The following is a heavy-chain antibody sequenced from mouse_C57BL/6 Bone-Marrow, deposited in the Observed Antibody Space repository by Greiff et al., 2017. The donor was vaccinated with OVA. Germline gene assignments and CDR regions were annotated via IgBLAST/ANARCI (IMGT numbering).Heavy chain of an antibody. D-gene: IGHD2-2*01. Sequence: VQLQQSGPELVKPGASVKISCKASGYTFTDYYMNWVKQSHGKSLEWIGAINPNNGGTSYNQKFKGKATLTVDKSSSTAYMELRSLTSEDSAVYYCASGSMVTDYFDYWGQGTTLTVSS. CDR2: INPNNGGT. CDR3: ASGSMVTDYFDY. V-gene: IGHV1-26*01. CDR1: GYTFTDYY. J-gene: IGHJ2*01.